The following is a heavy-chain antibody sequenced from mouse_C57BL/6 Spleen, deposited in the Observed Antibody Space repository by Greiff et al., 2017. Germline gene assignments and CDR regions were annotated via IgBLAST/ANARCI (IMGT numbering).Heavy chain of an antibody. CDR3: ARDHYCGGSLDY. CDR1: GYSITSGYY. Sequence: EVQVVESGPGLVKPSQSLSLTCSVTGYSITSGYYWNWIRQFPGNKLEWMGYISYDGSNNYNPSLKNRISITRDTSKNQFFLKLNSVTTEDTATCCCARDHYCGGSLDYWGQGTTLTVSS. CDR2: ISYDGSN. D-gene: IGHD1-1*01. V-gene: IGHV3-6*01. J-gene: IGHJ2*01.